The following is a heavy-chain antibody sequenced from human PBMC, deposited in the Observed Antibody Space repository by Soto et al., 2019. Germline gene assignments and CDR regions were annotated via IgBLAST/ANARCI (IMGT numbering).Heavy chain of an antibody. CDR3: AGELRVVVVSTYLDY. D-gene: IGHD2-15*01. V-gene: IGHV1-18*01. CDR1: GYTFTSYG. CDR2: ISAYNGNT. Sequence: QFQLVQSGAEVKKPGASVKVSCKASGYTFTSYGISWVRQAPGQGLEWMGCISAYNGNTNFAQKLQGRVTINTDTSTSTAYMELLSLILVDTAVYYCAGELRVVVVSTYLDYWGQGTLVTVAS. J-gene: IGHJ4*02.